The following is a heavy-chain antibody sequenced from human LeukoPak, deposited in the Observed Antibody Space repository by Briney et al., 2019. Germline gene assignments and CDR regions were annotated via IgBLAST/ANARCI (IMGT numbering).Heavy chain of an antibody. V-gene: IGHV1-69*01. J-gene: IGHJ4*02. CDR2: IIPSFGTA. Sequence: ASVKVSCKAPGGTFSSYGISWVRQAPGQGLEWMGGIIPSFGTANYAQKFQGKVTITADESTSTAYMELSSLRSEDTAVYYCARLSTGGYYYGSGFDYWGQGTLVTVSS. CDR1: GGTFSSYG. D-gene: IGHD3-10*01. CDR3: ARLSTGGYYYGSGFDY.